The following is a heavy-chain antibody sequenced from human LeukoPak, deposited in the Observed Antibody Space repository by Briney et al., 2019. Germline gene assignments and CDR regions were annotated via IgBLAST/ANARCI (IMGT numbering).Heavy chain of an antibody. CDR3: ARDRGFSGYFDN. CDR2: IGSGGVTI. J-gene: IGHJ4*02. V-gene: IGHV3-48*04. Sequence: GGSLRLSCAASGFSFSSYGMNWVRQAPGKGLEWVSFIGSGGVTIYYAESVKGRFTISRDNAKNSLSLQMNGLRAEDTSVYYCARDRGFSGYFDNWGQGALVTVSS. CDR1: GFSFSSYG. D-gene: IGHD1-14*01.